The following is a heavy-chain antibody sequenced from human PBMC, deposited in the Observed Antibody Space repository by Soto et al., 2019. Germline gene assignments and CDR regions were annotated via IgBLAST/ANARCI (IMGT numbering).Heavy chain of an antibody. CDR3: ARSIVVVVAATRVNWFDP. V-gene: IGHV4-4*02. Sequence: SETLSLTCAVSGGSISSSNWWSWVRQPPGKGLEWIGEIYHSGSTNYNPSLKSRVTISADKSKNQFSLKLSSVTAADTAVYYCARSIVVVVAATRVNWFDPWGQGTLVTVSS. CDR2: IYHSGST. CDR1: GGSISSSNW. D-gene: IGHD2-15*01. J-gene: IGHJ5*02.